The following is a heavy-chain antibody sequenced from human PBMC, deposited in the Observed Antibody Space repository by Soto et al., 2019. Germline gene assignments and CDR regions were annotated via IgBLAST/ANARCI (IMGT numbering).Heavy chain of an antibody. Sequence: EVQLLESGGGLVQPGGPRRLSGEASGFTFSGYALSWFRKAPGKGLGWVSAISGSGGSTYYADSVKGRFTISRDNSKNTLYLQMNSLRAEDTAVYYCAKGRDIVATLWTFDLWGRGTLVTVSS. V-gene: IGHV3-23*01. J-gene: IGHJ2*01. CDR2: ISGSGGST. CDR3: AKGRDIVATLWTFDL. CDR1: GFTFSGYA. D-gene: IGHD5-12*01.